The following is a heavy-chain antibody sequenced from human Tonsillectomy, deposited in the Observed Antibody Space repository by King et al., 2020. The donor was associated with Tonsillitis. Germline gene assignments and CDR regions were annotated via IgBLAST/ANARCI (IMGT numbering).Heavy chain of an antibody. V-gene: IGHV3-21*01. Sequence: VQLVESGGGLVKPGGSLRLSCAASGFTFSSYSMNWVRQAPGKGLEWVSSISSSSSYIYYADSVKGRFTISRDNAKNSLYLQMNSLRAEDPAVYYCAREAGYYFGYSWFDPWGQGTLVTVSS. CDR1: GFTFSSYS. D-gene: IGHD5-12*01. J-gene: IGHJ5*02. CDR3: AREAGYYFGYSWFDP. CDR2: ISSSSSYI.